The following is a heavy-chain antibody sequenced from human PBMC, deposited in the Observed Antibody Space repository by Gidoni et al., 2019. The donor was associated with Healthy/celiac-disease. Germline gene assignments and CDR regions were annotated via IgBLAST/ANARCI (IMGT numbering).Heavy chain of an antibody. CDR2: INHSGRP. V-gene: IGHV4-34*01. CDR3: ARERRQWRGFYFDY. D-gene: IGHD6-19*01. Sequence: QVQLQQWGAGLLKPSETLSLTCAVYGGSFSGYYWSWIRQPPGKGLEWIGEINHSGRPNYNPSLKSRVTISVDTSKNQFSLKLSAVTAADTAVYYCARERRQWRGFYFDYWGQGTLVTVSS. CDR1: GGSFSGYY. J-gene: IGHJ4*02.